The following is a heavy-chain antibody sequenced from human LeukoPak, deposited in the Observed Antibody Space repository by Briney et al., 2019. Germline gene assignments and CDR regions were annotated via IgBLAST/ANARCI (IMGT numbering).Heavy chain of an antibody. D-gene: IGHD6-19*01. Sequence: SETLSLTCTVSGGSISNHYWSWIRQPAGKGLEWIGRIYTSGGTSYNPSFKSRATMSVDTSKNKFFLKLSSVTAADTAVYYCTRSSGTIDYWGQGTLVTVSS. CDR3: TRSSGTIDY. J-gene: IGHJ4*02. CDR2: IYTSGGT. V-gene: IGHV4-4*07. CDR1: GGSISNHY.